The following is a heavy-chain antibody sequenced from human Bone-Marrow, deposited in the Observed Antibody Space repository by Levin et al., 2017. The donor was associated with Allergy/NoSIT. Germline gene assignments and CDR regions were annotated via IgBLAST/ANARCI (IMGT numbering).Heavy chain of an antibody. CDR2: IGTTGDT. CDR3: ARAGIVRATVNAFDI. V-gene: IGHV3-13*01. Sequence: SCAASGFTFSRYDMHWVRQPTGKGLEWVSAIGTTGDTYYPGSVKGRFTISRENAKNSLYLQMNSLTVGDTAVYYCARAGIVRATVNAFDIWGQGTMVTVSS. CDR1: GFTFSRYD. J-gene: IGHJ3*02. D-gene: IGHD1-26*01.